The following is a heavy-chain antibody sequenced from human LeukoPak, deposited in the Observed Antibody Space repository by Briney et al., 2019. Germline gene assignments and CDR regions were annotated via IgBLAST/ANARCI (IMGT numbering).Heavy chain of an antibody. V-gene: IGHV3-30*02. D-gene: IGHD3-9*01. CDR2: IRYDGSNK. CDR1: GFTFSSYG. CDR3: AKDLDPDYYDILTGHYNSLAY. Sequence: GGSLRLSCAASGFTFSSYGMHWVRQAPGKGLEWVAFIRYDGSNKYYADSVKGRFTISRDNSKNTLYLQMNSLRAEDTAVYYCAKDLDPDYYDILTGHYNSLAYWGQGTLVTVSS. J-gene: IGHJ4*02.